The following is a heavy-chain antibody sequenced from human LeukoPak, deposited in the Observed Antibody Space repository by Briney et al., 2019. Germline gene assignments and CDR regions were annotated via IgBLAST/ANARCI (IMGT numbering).Heavy chain of an antibody. CDR3: GRHQLYCRGASCYPDWFDP. J-gene: IGHJ5*02. Sequence: SGTLSLTCAVSGGSISSSHWWSWVRQPPGKGLEWIGEIHQTGSTNYNPSLRSRGSISLDKAKNQFTLNLNSVTAADTAVYYCGRHQLYCRGASCYPDWFDPWGQGTLVTVSS. CDR1: GGSISSSHW. D-gene: IGHD2-15*01. V-gene: IGHV4-4*02. CDR2: IHQTGST.